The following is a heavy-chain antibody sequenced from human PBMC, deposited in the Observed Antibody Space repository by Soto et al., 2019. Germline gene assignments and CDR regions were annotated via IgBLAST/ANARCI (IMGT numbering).Heavy chain of an antibody. Sequence: GGSLRLSCAASGFTFSSYWMHWVRQAPGKGLVWVSRINSDGSSTSYADSVKGRFTISRDNAKNTLYLQMNSLRAEDTAVYYCARASHYPGIAAAGTFDYWGQRTLVTVSS. J-gene: IGHJ4*02. CDR2: INSDGSST. CDR1: GFTFSSYW. D-gene: IGHD6-13*01. CDR3: ARASHYPGIAAAGTFDY. V-gene: IGHV3-74*01.